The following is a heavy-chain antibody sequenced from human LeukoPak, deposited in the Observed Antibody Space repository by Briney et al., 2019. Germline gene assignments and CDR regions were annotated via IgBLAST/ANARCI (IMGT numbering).Heavy chain of an antibody. CDR2: IYYSGST. CDR1: GGSISSYY. J-gene: IGHJ5*02. Sequence: SETLSLTCTVSGGSISSYYWSWIRQPPGKGLEWIGYIYYSGSTNSNPSLRSRVTISVDTSKKQFSLKLTSVTAADTAVYYCARHFGSGYDSAWFDLWGQGTLVTVSS. V-gene: IGHV4-59*08. D-gene: IGHD5-12*01. CDR3: ARHFGSGYDSAWFDL.